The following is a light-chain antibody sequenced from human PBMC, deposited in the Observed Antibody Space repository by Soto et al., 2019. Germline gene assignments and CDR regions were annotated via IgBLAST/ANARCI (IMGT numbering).Light chain of an antibody. J-gene: IGLJ3*02. CDR2: EVT. CDR3: TSYVGNDIWV. Sequence: QSALTQPPSASGSPGQSVTISCTGTSSDVGAYNYVSWYQQYPGKAPKLMIYEVTKRPSGVPDRFSGSKSGNTASLTVSGLQAEYEAGYYCTSYVGNDIWVFGGGTKVTVL. V-gene: IGLV2-8*01. CDR1: SSDVGAYNY.